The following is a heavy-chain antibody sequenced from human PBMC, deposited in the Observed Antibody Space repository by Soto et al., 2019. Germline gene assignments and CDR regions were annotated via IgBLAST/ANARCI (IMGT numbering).Heavy chain of an antibody. V-gene: IGHV4-4*07. CDR1: GASISNAY. CDR2: IHSSGTF. J-gene: IGHJ6*02. CDR3: ARDNIVSKGYGMDV. Sequence: SETLSLTCTVSGASISNAYWSWIRQAAGRRLEWIGRIHSSGTFNYNPSLKSRVSISRDTSKNQISLKLSSVTAADTAVYYCARDNIVSKGYGMDVWGQGTTVTVSS. D-gene: IGHD5-12*01.